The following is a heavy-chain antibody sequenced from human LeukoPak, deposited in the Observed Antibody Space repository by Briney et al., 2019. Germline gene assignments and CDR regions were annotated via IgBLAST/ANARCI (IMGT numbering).Heavy chain of an antibody. CDR1: GGSVSSGSFY. V-gene: IGHV4-39*01. CDR3: TRGSYDVLTGYSTLGEF. Sequence: PSETLSLTCTVSGGSVSSGSFYWGGIRQAPGKGLEWVASVYYSGTTYYNPSLKSRVTISADTSKKRFSLKLSSVTAADTAVYYCTRGSYDVLTGYSTLGEFWGQGTLVIVSS. J-gene: IGHJ4*02. D-gene: IGHD3-9*01. CDR2: VYYSGTT.